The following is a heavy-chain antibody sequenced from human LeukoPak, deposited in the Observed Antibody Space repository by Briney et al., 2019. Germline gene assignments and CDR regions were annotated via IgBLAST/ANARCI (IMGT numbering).Heavy chain of an antibody. CDR2: ISAYNGNT. J-gene: IGHJ4*02. D-gene: IGHD5-12*01. Sequence: ASVKVSCKASGYTFTSYGISWVRQAPGQGLEWMGWISAYNGNTNYAQKLQGRVTMTTDTSTSTAYMELRSLRSDDTAVYYCAISRTGYSGYDLRFDYWGQGTLVTVS. CDR3: AISRTGYSGYDLRFDY. V-gene: IGHV1-18*01. CDR1: GYTFTSYG.